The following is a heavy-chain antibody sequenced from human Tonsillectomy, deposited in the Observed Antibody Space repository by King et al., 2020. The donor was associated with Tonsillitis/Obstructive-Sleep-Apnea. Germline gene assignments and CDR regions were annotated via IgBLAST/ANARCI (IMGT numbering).Heavy chain of an antibody. V-gene: IGHV4-59*01. D-gene: IGHD6-19*01. CDR3: ARGRTSGWYRNDY. J-gene: IGHJ4*02. CDR1: GGSISSYY. CDR2: IYYDGST. Sequence: VQLQESGPGLVKPSETLSLTCTVSGGSISSYYWSWVRPPPGKGLEWIGYIYYDGSTTYNPSLKSRLTISVDTSKNQFSLKLSSVTAADTAVYFCARGRTSGWYRNDYWGQGALVTVSS.